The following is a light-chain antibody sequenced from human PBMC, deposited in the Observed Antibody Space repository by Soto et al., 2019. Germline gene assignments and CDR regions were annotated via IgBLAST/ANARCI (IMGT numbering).Light chain of an antibody. CDR1: QSISSY. J-gene: IGKJ5*01. CDR3: QHLNSYPSIT. V-gene: IGKV1-9*01. CDR2: AAS. Sequence: DIQMTQSPSSLSASVGDRVTITCRASQSISSYLNWYQQKPGKAPKLLIYAASTLQSGVPSRFSGSGSGTEFTLTISSLQPEDFATYYCQHLNSYPSITFGQGTRLEIK.